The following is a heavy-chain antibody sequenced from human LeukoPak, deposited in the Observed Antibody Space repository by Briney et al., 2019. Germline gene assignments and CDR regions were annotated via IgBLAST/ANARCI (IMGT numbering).Heavy chain of an antibody. CDR3: ASQRGHSYGHY. D-gene: IGHD5-18*01. CDR2: ISSSGSTK. V-gene: IGHV3-11*04. J-gene: IGHJ4*02. CDR1: GFTFSDYC. Sequence: GGSLRLSCAASGFTFSDYCMGWIRQAPGKGLEWVSYISSSGSTKNYADSVKGRFTISRDNAKNSLYLQMNSLRAEDTAVYYCASQRGHSYGHYWGQGTLVTVSS.